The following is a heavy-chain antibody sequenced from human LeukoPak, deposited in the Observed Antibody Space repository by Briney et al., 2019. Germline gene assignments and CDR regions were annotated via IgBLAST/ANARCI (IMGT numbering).Heavy chain of an antibody. V-gene: IGHV4-61*01. CDR1: GGSVGSGSYY. D-gene: IGHD3-9*01. CDR3: ARGGRYFDWLFAYYFDY. J-gene: IGHJ4*02. CDR2: IYYSGST. Sequence: SETLSLTCTVSGGSVGSGSYYWSWIRQPPGKGLEWIGYIYYSGSTNYNPSLKSRVTISVDTSKNQFSLKLSSVTAADTAVYYCARGGRYFDWLFAYYFDYWGQGTLVTVSS.